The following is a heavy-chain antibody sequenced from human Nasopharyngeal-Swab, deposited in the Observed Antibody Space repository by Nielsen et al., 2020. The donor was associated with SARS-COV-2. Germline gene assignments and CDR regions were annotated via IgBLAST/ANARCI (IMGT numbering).Heavy chain of an antibody. Sequence: WIRQPPGKGLEWVANIKQDGSEQFYVDSVEGRFTISRDNAKNSLYLQMNSLRAEDTAVYYCARVRGYCSGGACYVYYYMDVWGKGTTVTVSS. V-gene: IGHV3-7*01. CDR2: IKQDGSEQ. D-gene: IGHD2-15*01. CDR3: ARVRGYCSGGACYVYYYMDV. J-gene: IGHJ6*03.